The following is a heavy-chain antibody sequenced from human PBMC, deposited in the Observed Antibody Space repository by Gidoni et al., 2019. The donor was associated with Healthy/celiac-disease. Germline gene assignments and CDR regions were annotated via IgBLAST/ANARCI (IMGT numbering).Heavy chain of an antibody. CDR2: ISYDGSNK. J-gene: IGHJ4*02. V-gene: IGHV3-30*18. CDR3: AKDIVGDNY. CDR1: GFTFSSDG. Sequence: QVQLVESGGGVVQPGRSLRLSCSGSGFTFSSDGRNWVRQAPGKGLQWVAVISYDGSNKYYADTVKGRITISRDNSKNTLYLQMNSLRAEDTAVYYCAKDIVGDNYWGQGTLVTVSS. D-gene: IGHD2-21*01.